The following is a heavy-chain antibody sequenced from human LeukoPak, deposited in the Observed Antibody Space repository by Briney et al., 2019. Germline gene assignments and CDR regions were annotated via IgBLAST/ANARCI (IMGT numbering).Heavy chain of an antibody. D-gene: IGHD2-15*01. J-gene: IGHJ1*01. CDR3: ARDSVGYCSGGSCYGYFQH. V-gene: IGHV3-30*03. CDR1: GFTFSDFG. Sequence: GGSLRPSCAASGFTFSDFGMHWVRQAPRKRLEWVAVISYDGSNKYYADSVKGRFTISRDNSKNTLYLQMNSLRAEDTAVYYCARDSVGYCSGGSCYGYFQHWGQGTLVTVSS. CDR2: ISYDGSNK.